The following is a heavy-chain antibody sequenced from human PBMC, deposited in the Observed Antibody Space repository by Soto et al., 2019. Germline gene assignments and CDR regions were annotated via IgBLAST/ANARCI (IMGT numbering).Heavy chain of an antibody. CDR3: AGEYYDFWSGYYSWFDP. D-gene: IGHD3-3*01. Sequence: PSETLSLTCTVSGGSISSYYLSWIRQPPGKGLEWIGYIYYSGSTNYNPSLKSRVTISVDTSKNQFSLKLSSVTAADTAVYYCAGEYYDFWSGYYSWFDPWGQGTLVTVYS. CDR1: GGSISSYY. CDR2: IYYSGST. J-gene: IGHJ5*02. V-gene: IGHV4-59*01.